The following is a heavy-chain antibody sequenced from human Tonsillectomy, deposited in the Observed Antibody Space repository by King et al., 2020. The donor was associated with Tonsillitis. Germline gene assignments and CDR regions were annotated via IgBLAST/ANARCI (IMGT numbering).Heavy chain of an antibody. V-gene: IGHV3-23*01. CDR1: GFTFSSYA. D-gene: IGHD3-3*01. Sequence: EVQLLESGGGLVQPGGSLRLSCAASGFTFSSYAMSWVRQAPGKGLEWVSAISGSGGSTYDADSVKGLFTISRDNSKNTLYLQMNSLRAEDTAVYYCPGNGVVIISPDYWGQGTLVTVSS. CDR3: PGNGVVIISPDY. J-gene: IGHJ4*02. CDR2: ISGSGGST.